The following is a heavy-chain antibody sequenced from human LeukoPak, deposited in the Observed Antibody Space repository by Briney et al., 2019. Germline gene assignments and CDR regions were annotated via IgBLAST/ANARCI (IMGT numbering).Heavy chain of an antibody. V-gene: IGHV4-39*07. CDR1: GGSISSSYYY. J-gene: IGHJ4*02. D-gene: IGHD3-22*01. Sequence: SETLSLTCTASGGSISSSYYYWGWIRQPPGKGLEWIGEINHSGSTNYNPSLKSRVTISVDTSKNQLSLKLSSVTAADTAVYYCARGHSSGYYLDYWGQGTLVTVSS. CDR3: ARGHSSGYYLDY. CDR2: INHSGST.